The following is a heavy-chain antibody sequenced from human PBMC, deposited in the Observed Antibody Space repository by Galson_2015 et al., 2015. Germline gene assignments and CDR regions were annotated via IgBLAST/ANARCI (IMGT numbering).Heavy chain of an antibody. CDR3: AKGSYDKTHGPNFDY. CDR2: ISWNSGSI. D-gene: IGHD3-9*01. CDR1: GFTFDDYA. J-gene: IGHJ4*02. V-gene: IGHV3-9*01. Sequence: SLRLSCAASGFTFDDYAMHWVRQAPGKGLEWVSGISWNSGSIGYADSVKGRFTISRDNAKNSLYLQMNSLRAEDTALYYCAKGSYDKTHGPNFDYWGQGTLVTVSS.